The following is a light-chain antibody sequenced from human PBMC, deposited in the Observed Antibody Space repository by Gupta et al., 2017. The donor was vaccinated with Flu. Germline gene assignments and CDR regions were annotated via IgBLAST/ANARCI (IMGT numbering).Light chain of an antibody. CDR3: HQYGTSPIT. V-gene: IGKV3-20*01. Sequence: DIVLTQSPATLSLSPGDRATLACRAIQSVTSRYLAWYQQAPGQAPSLLISGASSRASGIPDRFSGSGSGTDFTLTISRLEPEDFAVYYCHQYGTSPITFGQGTRLEIK. CDR1: QSVTSRY. CDR2: GAS. J-gene: IGKJ5*01.